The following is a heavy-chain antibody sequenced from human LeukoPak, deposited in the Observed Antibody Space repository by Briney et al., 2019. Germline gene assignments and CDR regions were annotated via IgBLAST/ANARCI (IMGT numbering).Heavy chain of an antibody. CDR1: GYTFTGYY. J-gene: IGHJ5*02. D-gene: IGHD3-9*01. V-gene: IGHV1-2*06. CDR3: ARGFDNILTGYYGFDP. Sequence: ASVKVSCKASGYTFTGYYMHWVRQAPGQGLEWMGRINPNSGGTNYAQKFQGRVTMTRDTSISTAYMELSRLRSDDTAVYYCARGFDNILTGYYGFDPWGQGTLVTVSS. CDR2: INPNSGGT.